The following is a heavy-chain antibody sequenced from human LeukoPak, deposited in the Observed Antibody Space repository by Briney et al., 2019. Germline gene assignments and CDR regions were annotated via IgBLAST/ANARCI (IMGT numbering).Heavy chain of an antibody. V-gene: IGHV4-31*11. CDR1: GGSISSGSYY. J-gene: IGHJ3*02. Sequence: SETLSLTCAVSGGSISSGSYYWGWIRQHPGKGLEWIGSICYSGSTYYNPSLKSRLTISKDTSKNQFSLKLSSVTAADTAVYFCASSRNVDQFDIWGQGTMVTVSS. D-gene: IGHD3/OR15-3a*01. CDR2: ICYSGST. CDR3: ASSRNVDQFDI.